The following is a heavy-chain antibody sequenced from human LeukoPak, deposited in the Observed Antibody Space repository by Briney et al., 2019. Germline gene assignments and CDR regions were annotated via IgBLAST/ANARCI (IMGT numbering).Heavy chain of an antibody. V-gene: IGHV4-61*08. CDR1: GGSISSGGYY. CDR3: ARGGSWVFVDY. J-gene: IGHJ4*02. D-gene: IGHD3-3*01. CDR2: IYYSGST. Sequence: PAQTLSLTCTVSGGSISSGGYYWSWIRQPPGKGLEGIGYIYYSGSTNYNLSLKSRVTISVDTYKNQLSLKLSSVTAADAAVYYCARGGSWVFVDYWGQGTLVTVSS.